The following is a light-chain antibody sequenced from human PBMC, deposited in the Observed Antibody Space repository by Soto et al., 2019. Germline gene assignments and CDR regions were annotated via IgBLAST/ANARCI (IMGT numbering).Light chain of an antibody. J-gene: IGKJ1*01. Sequence: EILLTQSPATLSLSPGERATLSCRASQSVNNYLAWYQQRPGQAPRLLIYDASNRATGVPARFSGSGSGTDFTLTISSREPEDFAVYYCQQRNNWPPWTFGQGTTVEIK. CDR2: DAS. V-gene: IGKV3-11*01. CDR3: QQRNNWPPWT. CDR1: QSVNNY.